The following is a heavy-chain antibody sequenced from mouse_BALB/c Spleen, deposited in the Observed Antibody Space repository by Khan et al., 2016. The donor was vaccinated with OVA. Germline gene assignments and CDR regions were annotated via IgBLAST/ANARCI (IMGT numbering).Heavy chain of an antibody. Sequence: EVQLQESGPSLVKPSQTLSLTCSVTGDSITSGYWTWIRKFPGNKLEYMGYMIYSGDTYYNPSLKSRISITRHTSKKQYYLQLNSVTTGDTATYYCARSTYRYAFAYWGQGTLVTVSA. CDR1: GDSITSGY. CDR2: MIYSGDT. CDR3: ARSTYRYAFAY. D-gene: IGHD2-14*01. V-gene: IGHV3-8*02. J-gene: IGHJ3*01.